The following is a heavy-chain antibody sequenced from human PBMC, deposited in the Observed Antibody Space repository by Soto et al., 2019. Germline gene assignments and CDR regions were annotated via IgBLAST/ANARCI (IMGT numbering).Heavy chain of an antibody. J-gene: IGHJ4*02. V-gene: IGHV2-26*01. Sequence: QVTLKESGPVLVKPTETLTLTCTVSGFSLSNGRMGVSWIRQPPGKALEWLAHIFSTDEKSYSTSLKSRLTISKDTSKSQVVLTMTNMDPVDIATYYCARIAYFYDSSGHYFDYWGQGTLVTVSS. CDR1: GFSLSNGRMG. CDR3: ARIAYFYDSSGHYFDY. D-gene: IGHD3-22*01. CDR2: IFSTDEK.